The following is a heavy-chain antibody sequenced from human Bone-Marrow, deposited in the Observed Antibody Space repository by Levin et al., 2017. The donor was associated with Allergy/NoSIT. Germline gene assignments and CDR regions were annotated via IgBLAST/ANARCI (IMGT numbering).Heavy chain of an antibody. CDR1: GFTFSSYG. V-gene: IGHV3-33*01. Sequence: GESLKISCAASGFTFSSYGMHWVRQAPGKGLEWVAVIWYDGSNKYYADSVKGRFTISRDNSKNTLYLQMNSLRAEDTAVYYCARLYVTGTTPRADAFDIWGQGTMVTVSS. CDR2: IWYDGSNK. J-gene: IGHJ3*02. D-gene: IGHD1-7*01. CDR3: ARLYVTGTTPRADAFDI.